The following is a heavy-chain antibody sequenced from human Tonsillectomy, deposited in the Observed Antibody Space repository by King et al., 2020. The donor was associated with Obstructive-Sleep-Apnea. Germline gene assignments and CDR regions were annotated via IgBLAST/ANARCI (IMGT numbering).Heavy chain of an antibody. J-gene: IGHJ4*02. CDR2: IDWDDVK. Sequence: TLKESGPALVKPTQTLTLTCSFSGFSLSTSGMCVSWIRQPPGKALEWLALIDWDDVKYYSTILKTRLTISKDTSKNQVVLTMTNMDPVDTATYYCARTRNWNDAVDYWGQGTLVTVSS. CDR3: ARTRNWNDAVDY. V-gene: IGHV2-70*01. CDR1: GFSLSTSGMC. D-gene: IGHD1-1*01.